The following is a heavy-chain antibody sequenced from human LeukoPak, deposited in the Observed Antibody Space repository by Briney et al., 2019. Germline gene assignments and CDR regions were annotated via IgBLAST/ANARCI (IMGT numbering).Heavy chain of an antibody. CDR1: GGSISSSSYY. CDR2: IYYSGST. D-gene: IGHD1-14*01. V-gene: IGHV4-39*01. J-gene: IGHJ6*03. CDR3: ARQDGTTYYYYYYMDV. Sequence: SETRSLTGTVSGGSISSSSYYWGGIRQPPXKGGEWIGSIYYSGSTYYNPSLKSRVTISVDTSKNQFSLKLSSVTAADTAVYYCARQDGTTYYYYYYMDVWGKGTTVTVSS.